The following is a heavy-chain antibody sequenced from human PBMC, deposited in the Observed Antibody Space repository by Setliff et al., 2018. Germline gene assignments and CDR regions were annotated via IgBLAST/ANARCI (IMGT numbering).Heavy chain of an antibody. CDR1: GSNFIGYY. V-gene: IGHV1-2*02. D-gene: IGHD1-26*01. Sequence: ASVKVSCKASGSNFIGYYLYWLRQAPGQGLEWMGWMNSNTGGTNSAQKFQGRITMTRDTSIRTAYMELSRLRSDDTAMYYCATVGVGDLRLAFDIWGHGTMDTVSS. CDR3: ATVGVGDLRLAFDI. CDR2: MNSNTGGT. J-gene: IGHJ3*02.